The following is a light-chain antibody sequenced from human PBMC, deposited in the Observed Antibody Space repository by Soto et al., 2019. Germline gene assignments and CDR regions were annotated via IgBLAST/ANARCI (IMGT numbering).Light chain of an antibody. CDR2: GNS. V-gene: IGLV1-40*01. Sequence: QSVLTQPPSVSWAPGQRVTIPCTGISSNIGAGYDVHWYQQLPGTAPKLLIYGNSNRPSGVPDRFSGSKSGTSASLAITGLQAEDEADYYCQSYDSSLSGAVFGGGTQLTVL. CDR1: SSNIGAGYD. CDR3: QSYDSSLSGAV. J-gene: IGLJ7*01.